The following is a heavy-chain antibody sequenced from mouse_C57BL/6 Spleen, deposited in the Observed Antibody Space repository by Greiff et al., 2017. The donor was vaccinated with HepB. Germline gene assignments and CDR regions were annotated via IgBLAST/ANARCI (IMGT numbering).Heavy chain of an antibody. CDR3: AREGNYYGSYYFDY. Sequence: VQLKESGPELVKPGASVKIPCKASGYTFTDYNMDWVKQSHGKSLEWIGDINPNNGGTIYNQKFKGKATLTVDKSSSTAYMELRSLTSEDTAVYYCAREGNYYGSYYFDYWGQGTTLTVSS. J-gene: IGHJ2*01. V-gene: IGHV1-18*01. D-gene: IGHD1-1*01. CDR1: GYTFTDYN. CDR2: INPNNGGT.